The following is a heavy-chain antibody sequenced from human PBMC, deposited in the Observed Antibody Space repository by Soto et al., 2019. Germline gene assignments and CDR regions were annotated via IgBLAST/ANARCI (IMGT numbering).Heavy chain of an antibody. J-gene: IGHJ5*02. CDR1: GGFLSESY. CDR2: INHVGGT. V-gene: IGHV4-34*01. CDR3: VRIRYQLPSSVLWLDH. Sequence: PSETLSLTCAVYGGFLSESYWTWIRQPPGKGLEWIGEINHVGGTNYNPSLKSRVTMSVDTSQNQFSLRLISVTAADTAMYFCVRIRYQLPSSVLWLDHWSQGTLVTVSS. D-gene: IGHD3-16*01.